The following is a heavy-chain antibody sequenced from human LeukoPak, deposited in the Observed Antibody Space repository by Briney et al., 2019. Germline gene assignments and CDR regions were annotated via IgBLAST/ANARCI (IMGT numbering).Heavy chain of an antibody. Sequence: GGSMKLSCAASGFTFSGSDIHWVRQASGKGLEWVGHIRSKTNNYATADAASVKGRFTFSRDDSKNTAYIQMNSLKTEDTAVYYCTRHNYDRSGYGAFDIWGQGTMVTVSS. D-gene: IGHD3-22*01. CDR3: TRHNYDRSGYGAFDI. V-gene: IGHV3-73*01. CDR1: GFTFSGSD. J-gene: IGHJ3*02. CDR2: IRSKTNNYAT.